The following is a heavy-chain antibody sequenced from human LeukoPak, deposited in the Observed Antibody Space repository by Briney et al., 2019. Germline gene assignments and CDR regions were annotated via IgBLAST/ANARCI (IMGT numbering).Heavy chain of an antibody. Sequence: SETLSLTCTVSGGSVSSSRYYWGWIRQSPGKGLEWIGTIYYTRTTYYNPSLNSRVTISLDTSQNQFSLKLNSVTAADTAMYYCARATADSSGSYLALYNWFDPWGQGTLVTVSS. CDR3: ARATADSSGSYLALYNWFDP. J-gene: IGHJ5*02. CDR2: IYYTRTT. D-gene: IGHD3-22*01. V-gene: IGHV4-39*07. CDR1: GGSVSSSRYY.